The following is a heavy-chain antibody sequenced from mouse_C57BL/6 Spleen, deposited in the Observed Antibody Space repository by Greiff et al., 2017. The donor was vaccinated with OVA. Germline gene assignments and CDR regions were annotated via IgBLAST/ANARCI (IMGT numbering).Heavy chain of an antibody. CDR2: IDPSDSYT. Sequence: VQLQQPGAELVMPGASVKLSCKASGYTFTSYWMHWVKQRPGQGLEWIGEIDPSDSYTNYNQKFKGKSTLTVDQSSSTAYMQLSSLSSEYSAFYFCARFTTEDYAMDYWGQGTSVTVSS. D-gene: IGHD2-12*01. CDR3: ARFTTEDYAMDY. J-gene: IGHJ4*01. CDR1: GYTFTSYW. V-gene: IGHV1-69*01.